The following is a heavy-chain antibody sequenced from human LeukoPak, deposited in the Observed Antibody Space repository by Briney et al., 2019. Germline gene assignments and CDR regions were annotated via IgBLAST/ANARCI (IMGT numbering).Heavy chain of an antibody. J-gene: IGHJ4*02. CDR2: MNPKSDKT. V-gene: IGHV1-8*01. CDR3: ARGINCHSPYFDY. CDR1: GYTFASYD. D-gene: IGHD1-1*01. Sequence: AAVKVSCKASGYTFASYDINWVRQALGEGLEWMGWMNPKSDKTGYAQKFQCRVTMTRHTSIRTAYLELSRPTSDDTAVYYCARGINCHSPYFDYWGQGTLVTVSS.